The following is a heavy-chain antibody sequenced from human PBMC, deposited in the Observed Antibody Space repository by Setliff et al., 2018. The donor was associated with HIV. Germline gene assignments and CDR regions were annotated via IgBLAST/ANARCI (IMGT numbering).Heavy chain of an antibody. CDR1: GGTFSSYA. CDR2: INPSDGST. D-gene: IGHD3-22*01. V-gene: IGHV1-46*01. Sequence: ASVKVSCKASGGTFSSYAISWVRQAPGQGLEWLGMINPSDGSTTYAQKFQGRVTMTSDTSTSTVYMDLSSLRSEDTAIYYCARDNYYDTSGAIGYYMDVWGKGTTVT. CDR3: ARDNYYDTSGAIGYYMDV. J-gene: IGHJ6*03.